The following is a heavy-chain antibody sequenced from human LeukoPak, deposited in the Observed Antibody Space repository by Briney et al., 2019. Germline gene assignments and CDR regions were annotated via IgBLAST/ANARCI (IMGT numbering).Heavy chain of an antibody. V-gene: IGHV4-34*01. CDR1: GGSFSGYY. CDR3: ARGQQDIVVAPAANWLIGLDY. J-gene: IGHJ4*02. Sequence: SETLSLTCAVYGGSFSGYYWSWIRQPPGKGLEWIGEINHSGSTNYNPSLKSRVTISVDTSKNQFSLKLSSVTAADTAVYYCARGQQDIVVAPAANWLIGLDYWGQGTLVTVSS. CDR2: INHSGST. D-gene: IGHD2-2*01.